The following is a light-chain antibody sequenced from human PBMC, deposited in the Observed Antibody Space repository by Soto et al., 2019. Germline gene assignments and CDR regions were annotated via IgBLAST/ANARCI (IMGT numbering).Light chain of an antibody. Sequence: EIVLTQSPGTLSLSPGERATLSYRASQSVSSSYLAWYQQKPGQAPRLLIYGASSRATGIPDRFSGSGSGTDFTLTISRLEPEDFAVFYCQQYGSSPQTFSQGTKVEIK. CDR3: QQYGSSPQT. CDR1: QSVSSSY. CDR2: GAS. V-gene: IGKV3-20*01. J-gene: IGKJ1*01.